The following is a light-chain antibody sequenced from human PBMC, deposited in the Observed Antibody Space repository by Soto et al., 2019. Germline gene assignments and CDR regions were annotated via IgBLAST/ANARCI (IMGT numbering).Light chain of an antibody. J-gene: IGKJ1*01. Sequence: TQSPATLSVSPGESANLSCRASQSVSRHLAWYQQKPGQAPRLLIYGASTRPTGSPARFSGSGSGTEFTLTISSLQSEDFEVYYCQHYNTWPWTFGQGTKVDIK. CDR3: QHYNTWPWT. CDR1: QSVSRH. CDR2: GAS. V-gene: IGKV3-15*01.